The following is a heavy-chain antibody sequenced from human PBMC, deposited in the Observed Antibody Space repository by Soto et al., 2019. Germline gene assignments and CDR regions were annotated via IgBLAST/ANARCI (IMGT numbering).Heavy chain of an antibody. J-gene: IGHJ4*02. CDR3: AKDRRIQLWSDY. Sequence: QPVGSLRLSCAASGFTFSSYAMSWVRQAPGKGLEWVSAISGSGGSTYYADSVKGRFTISRDNSKNTLYLQMNSLRAEDTAVYYCAKDRRIQLWSDYWGQGTLVTVSS. CDR2: ISGSGGST. V-gene: IGHV3-23*01. CDR1: GFTFSSYA. D-gene: IGHD5-18*01.